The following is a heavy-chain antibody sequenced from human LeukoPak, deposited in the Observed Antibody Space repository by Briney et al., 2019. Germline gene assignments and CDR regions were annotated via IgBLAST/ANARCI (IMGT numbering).Heavy chain of an antibody. Sequence: PSETLSLTCVVSGGSISGYYWSWIRQPPGKGLEWIGYGHSSGRTNYNASLKSRATLSVDTSRNDFSLKLTSVTAADTAVYYCARAYKDSGGYQYSFDFWGRGTLVTVSS. D-gene: IGHD3-22*01. V-gene: IGHV4-59*01. J-gene: IGHJ4*02. CDR1: GGSISGYY. CDR2: GHSSGRT. CDR3: ARAYKDSGGYQYSFDF.